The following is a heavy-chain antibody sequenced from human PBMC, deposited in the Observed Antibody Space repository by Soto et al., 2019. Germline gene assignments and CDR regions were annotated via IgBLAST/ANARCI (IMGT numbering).Heavy chain of an antibody. D-gene: IGHD2-2*01. J-gene: IGHJ5*02. CDR2: IYYSGST. CDR3: ARGYCSSTSCPINWFDP. CDR1: GGSISSSSYY. Sequence: SETLSLTCTVSGGSISSSSYYWGWIRQPPGKGLEWIGYIYYSGSTYYNPSLKSRVTISVDTSKNQFSLKLSSVTAADTAVYYCARGYCSSTSCPINWFDPWGQGTLVTVSS. V-gene: IGHV4-39*01.